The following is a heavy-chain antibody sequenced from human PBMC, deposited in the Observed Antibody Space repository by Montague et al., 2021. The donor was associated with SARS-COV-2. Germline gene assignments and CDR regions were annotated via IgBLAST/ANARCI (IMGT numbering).Heavy chain of an antibody. J-gene: IGHJ4*02. CDR2: INHSGTT. D-gene: IGHD2/OR15-2a*01. V-gene: IGHV4-34*01. CDR1: GGSFSDYY. CDR3: SSWDPQTLTLIWLRCKSGSDY. Sequence: SETLSLTCAVYGGSFSDYYWTWIRQSPWKGLEWIAEINHSGTTNYNFNPSLRSRVTISVDTSKSQFSLKLSSVTAADTGVYYCSSWDPQTLTLIWLRCKSGSDYWGQGTLVPVSS.